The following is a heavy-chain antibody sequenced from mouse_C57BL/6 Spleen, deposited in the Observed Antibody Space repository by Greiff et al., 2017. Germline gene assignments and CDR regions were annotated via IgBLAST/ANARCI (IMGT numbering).Heavy chain of an antibody. CDR1: GYAFSSYW. V-gene: IGHV1-80*01. Sequence: QVQLKQSGAELVKPGASVKISCKASGYAFSSYWMNWVKQRPGKGLEWIGQIYPGDGDTNYNGKFKGKATLTADKSSSTAYMQLSSLTSEDSAVYFCARSGNYVDWYFDVWGTVTTVTVSS. CDR2: IYPGDGDT. D-gene: IGHD1-1*01. J-gene: IGHJ1*03. CDR3: ARSGNYVDWYFDV.